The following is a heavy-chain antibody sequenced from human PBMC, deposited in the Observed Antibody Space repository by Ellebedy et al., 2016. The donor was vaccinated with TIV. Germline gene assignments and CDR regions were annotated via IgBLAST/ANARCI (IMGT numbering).Heavy chain of an antibody. V-gene: IGHV1-24*01. Sequence: ASVKVSCXVSGYTLTELSMHWVRQAPGKGLEWMGGFDPEDGETIYAQKFQGRVTMTEDTSTDTAYMELSSLRSEDTAVYYCARGRRKAATFNWFNPWGQGTLVTVSS. CDR3: ARGRRKAATFNWFNP. CDR1: GYTLTELS. D-gene: IGHD6-13*01. J-gene: IGHJ5*02. CDR2: FDPEDGET.